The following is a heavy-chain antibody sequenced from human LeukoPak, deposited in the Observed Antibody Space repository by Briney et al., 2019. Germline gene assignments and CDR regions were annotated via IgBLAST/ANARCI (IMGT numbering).Heavy chain of an antibody. V-gene: IGHV1-69*01. CDR1: GGTFSSYA. D-gene: IGHD3-22*01. J-gene: IGHJ5*02. Sequence: SVKVSCKASGGTFSSYAISWVRQAPGQGLEWMGGIIPIFGTANYAQRFQGRVTITADESTSTAYMELSSLRSEDTAVYYCARDLLGDSSGTPFDPWGQGTLVTVSS. CDR2: IIPIFGTA. CDR3: ARDLLGDSSGTPFDP.